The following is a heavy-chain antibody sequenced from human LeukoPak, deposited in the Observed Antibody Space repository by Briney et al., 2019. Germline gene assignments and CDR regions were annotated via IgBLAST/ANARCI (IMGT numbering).Heavy chain of an antibody. Sequence: GGSLRLSCVGSGFTFSGYAMSWVRQAPGRGLEWLSAISSDGRGTYYADSVRGRFTISRDNSKTTLSMPMHSMTAEDTAIYYCAKMSGFYWGVNWGQGTLVTVSS. V-gene: IGHV3-23*01. CDR3: AKMSGFYWGVN. D-gene: IGHD3-3*01. J-gene: IGHJ4*02. CDR2: ISSDGRGT. CDR1: GFTFSGYA.